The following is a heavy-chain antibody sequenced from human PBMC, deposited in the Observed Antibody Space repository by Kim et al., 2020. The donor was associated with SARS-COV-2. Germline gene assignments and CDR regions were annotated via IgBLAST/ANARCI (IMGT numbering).Heavy chain of an antibody. CDR2: ISYDGSTQ. V-gene: IGHV3-30*03. D-gene: IGHD2-15*01. J-gene: IGHJ5*02. CDR1: GFSFNRHL. CDR3: TRNLVADPDMGP. Sequence: GGSLRLSCAASGFSFNRHLMHWVRQAPGRGLEWVALISYDGSTQRYTDSVKGRFSVSRDNSKNAMYLQMNKLRPEDTAIYYCTRNLVADPDMGPWGQGTLVTVTP.